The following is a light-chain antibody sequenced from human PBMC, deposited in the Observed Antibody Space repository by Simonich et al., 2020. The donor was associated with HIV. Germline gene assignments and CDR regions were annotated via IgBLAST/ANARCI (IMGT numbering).Light chain of an antibody. V-gene: IGLV2-14*02. Sequence: QSALTQPASVSGSPGQSITISCTGTSSDVGSYNFVSWYQQHPGKAPKLMIYEGSKRPSGVSNRFSGSKSGNTASLTISGLQAEDEADFYCSSYTSSSTWVFGGGTKVTVL. CDR1: SSDVGSYNF. CDR3: SSYTSSSTWV. CDR2: EGS. J-gene: IGLJ3*02.